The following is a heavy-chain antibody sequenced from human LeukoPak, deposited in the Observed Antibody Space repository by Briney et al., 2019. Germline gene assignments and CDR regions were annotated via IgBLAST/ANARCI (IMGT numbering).Heavy chain of an antibody. CDR1: GFRFSTSA. V-gene: IGHV1-18*01. J-gene: IGHJ5*02. D-gene: IGHD3-22*01. CDR2: ISVSIGDT. CDR3: VRDRVRIEVVTTTSNFLDP. Sequence: ASVKVSCKTSGFRFSTSAISWVRQVTGQGLEWMGWISVSIGDTNYTQNLHGRVTMPTETSTSTAHFELRRLRSNDTAVYYCVRDRVRIEVVTTTSNFLDPWGQGTLVTVYS.